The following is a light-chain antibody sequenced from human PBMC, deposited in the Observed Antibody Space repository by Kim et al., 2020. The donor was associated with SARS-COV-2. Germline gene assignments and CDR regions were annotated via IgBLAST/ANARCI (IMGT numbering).Light chain of an antibody. CDR2: WAS. CDR3: QQYYNAPLT. V-gene: IGKV4-1*01. CDR1: QSLLYRSTNKNY. J-gene: IGKJ4*01. Sequence: DIVMTQSPDSLTVSLGERATLNCKSSQSLLYRSTNKNYLAWYQQQPGQPPKLLIYWASTRESGVPDRFGGSGSRTDFTLTISSLQAEDVGVYYCQQYYNAPLTFGGGTKVDIK.